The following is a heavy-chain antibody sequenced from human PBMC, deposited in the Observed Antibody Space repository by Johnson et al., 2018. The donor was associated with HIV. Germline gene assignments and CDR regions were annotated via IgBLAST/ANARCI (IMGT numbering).Heavy chain of an antibody. V-gene: IGHV3-20*04. D-gene: IGHD6-6*01. CDR2: ITWNGGST. CDR1: GFTFSDYY. J-gene: IGHJ3*02. CDR3: AREFRYSSSPAHYAFDI. Sequence: MLLVESGGGVVQPGRSLRLSCAASGFTFSDYYMSWIRQAPGKGLEWVSGITWNGGSTGYADSVKGRFTISRDNAKNSLYLQMNSLRAEDTAVYYCAREFRYSSSPAHYAFDIWGQGTMVTVSS.